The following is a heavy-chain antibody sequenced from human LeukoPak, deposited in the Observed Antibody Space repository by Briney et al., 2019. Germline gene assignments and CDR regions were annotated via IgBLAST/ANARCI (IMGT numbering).Heavy chain of an antibody. J-gene: IGHJ4*02. CDR3: ARSRDGYHHGLL. V-gene: IGHV3-23*01. CDR1: GFTFSSYA. Sequence: GGSLRLSCAASGFTFSSYAMSWVRQAPGKGLEWVSAISGSGGSTYYADSVKGRFTISRDIFENTLYLQMNSLRAEDTGLYYCARSRDGYHHGLLWGRGTLVIVSS. D-gene: IGHD5-24*01. CDR2: ISGSGGST.